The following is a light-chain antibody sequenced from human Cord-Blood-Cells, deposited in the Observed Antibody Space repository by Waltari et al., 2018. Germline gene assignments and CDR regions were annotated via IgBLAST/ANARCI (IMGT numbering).Light chain of an antibody. Sequence: QPALTQPASVSGSPGQSITISCTGTSSDVGSYNLVSCYQQHPGKAPKRMIYEGSKRPSGVSNRFSGSKSGNTASLTISGLQAEDEADYYCCSYAGSSTVVFGGGTKLTVL. CDR3: CSYAGSSTVV. CDR1: SSDVGSYNL. V-gene: IGLV2-23*01. J-gene: IGLJ2*01. CDR2: EGS.